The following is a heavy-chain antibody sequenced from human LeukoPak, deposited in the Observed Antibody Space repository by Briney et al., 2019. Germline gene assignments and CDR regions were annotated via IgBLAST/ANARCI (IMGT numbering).Heavy chain of an antibody. CDR3: ARDAFGEKDY. D-gene: IGHD3-10*01. Sequence: SETLSLTCAVCGGSFSGYYWSWIRQPPGKGLEWIGEINHSGSTNYNPSLKSRVTISVDTSKNQFSLKLSSVTAADTAVYYCARDAFGEKDYWGQGTLVTVSS. CDR1: GGSFSGYY. CDR2: INHSGST. J-gene: IGHJ4*02. V-gene: IGHV4-34*01.